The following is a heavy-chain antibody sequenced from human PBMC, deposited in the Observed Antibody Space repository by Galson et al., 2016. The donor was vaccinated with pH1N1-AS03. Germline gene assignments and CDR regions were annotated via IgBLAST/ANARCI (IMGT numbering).Heavy chain of an antibody. CDR1: GYTFSTYG. V-gene: IGHV1-18*04. Sequence: SVKVSCKASGYTFSTYGVSWVRQDPRQGLEWMGWISGYDDDTNYAQNVAGRVTMTTAKSTSTVYMELRSLRPDDTAVYYCARERGFRPDTFDIWGQGTWVTVSS. D-gene: IGHD2-15*01. CDR3: ARERGFRPDTFDI. J-gene: IGHJ3*02. CDR2: ISGYDDDT.